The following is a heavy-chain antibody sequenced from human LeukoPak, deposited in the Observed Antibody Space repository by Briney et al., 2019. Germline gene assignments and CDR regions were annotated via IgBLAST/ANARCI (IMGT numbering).Heavy chain of an antibody. J-gene: IGHJ4*02. CDR2: IIPIFGTA. Sequence: SVKVSCKASGGTFSSYAISWVGQAPGQGLEWMGRIIPIFGTANYAQKFQGRVTITADKSTSTAYMELSSLRSEDTAVYYCARNLGYGGNPYFDYWGQGTLVTVSS. CDR3: ARNLGYGGNPYFDY. CDR1: GGTFSSYA. D-gene: IGHD4-23*01. V-gene: IGHV1-69*06.